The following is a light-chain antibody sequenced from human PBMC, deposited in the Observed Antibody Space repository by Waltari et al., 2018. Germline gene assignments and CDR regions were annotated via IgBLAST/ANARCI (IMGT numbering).Light chain of an antibody. CDR1: QHIYSN. Sequence: EIVITLSPATRSESPGERASLSCRASQHIYSNLAWYQQKPGQPPRLLIYDASTRATGIPARFTGSGSGTEFTLTISSLQSEDSAVYSCQQYNRWPPITFGQGTRLEIK. V-gene: IGKV3D-15*01. CDR2: DAS. CDR3: QQYNRWPPIT. J-gene: IGKJ5*01.